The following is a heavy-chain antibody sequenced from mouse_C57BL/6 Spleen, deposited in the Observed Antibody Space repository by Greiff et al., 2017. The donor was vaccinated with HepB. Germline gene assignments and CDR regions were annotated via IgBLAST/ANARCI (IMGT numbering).Heavy chain of an antibody. CDR2: IHPNSGST. D-gene: IGHD2-4*01. J-gene: IGHJ2*01. V-gene: IGHV1-64*01. Sequence: QVQLQQSGAELVKPGASVKLSCKASGYTFTSYWMHWVKQRPGQGLEWIGMIHPNSGSTNYNEKFKSKATLTVDKSSSTAYMQLSSLTSEDSAVYDCARGSDYDESFDYWGQGTTLTVSS. CDR1: GYTFTSYW. CDR3: ARGSDYDESFDY.